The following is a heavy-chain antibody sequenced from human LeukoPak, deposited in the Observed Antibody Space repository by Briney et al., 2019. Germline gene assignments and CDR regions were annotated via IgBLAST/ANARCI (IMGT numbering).Heavy chain of an antibody. J-gene: IGHJ3*02. Sequence: GGSLRLSCAASGFTFSSNWMHWVRQAPGEGLVWVSRINDDGSTTSYADSVKGRFTISRDDAENTLHLQMNSLRAEDTAVYYCARALTGTRNAFDIWGQGTMVTVSS. CDR3: ARALTGTRNAFDI. V-gene: IGHV3-74*01. D-gene: IGHD1-20*01. CDR2: INDDGSTT. CDR1: GFTFSSNW.